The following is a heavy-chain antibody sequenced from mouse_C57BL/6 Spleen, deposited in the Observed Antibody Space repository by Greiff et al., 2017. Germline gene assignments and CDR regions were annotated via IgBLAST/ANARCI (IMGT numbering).Heavy chain of an antibody. CDR1: GFSLTSYG. Sequence: VKLMESGPGLVQPSQSLSITCTVSGFSLTSYGVHWVRQSPGKGLEWLGVIWRGGSTDYNAAFMSRLSITKDNSKSQVFFKMNSLQADDTAIYXGAKRNYYGSHYYAMDYWGQGTSVTVSS. V-gene: IGHV2-5*01. J-gene: IGHJ4*01. CDR2: IWRGGST. D-gene: IGHD1-1*01. CDR3: AKRNYYGSHYYAMDY.